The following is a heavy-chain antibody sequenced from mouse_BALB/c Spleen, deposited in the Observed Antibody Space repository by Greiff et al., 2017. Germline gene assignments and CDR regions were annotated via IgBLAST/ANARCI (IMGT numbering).Heavy chain of an antibody. Sequence: VQRVESGPGLVAPSQSLSITCTVSGFSLTSYGVHWVRQPPGKGLEWLGVIWAGGSTNYNSALMSRLSISKDNSKSQVFLKMNSLQTDDTAMYYCARGNGNYLYAMDYWGQGTSVTVSS. D-gene: IGHD2-1*01. J-gene: IGHJ4*01. CDR2: IWAGGST. CDR1: GFSLTSYG. CDR3: ARGNGNYLYAMDY. V-gene: IGHV2-9*02.